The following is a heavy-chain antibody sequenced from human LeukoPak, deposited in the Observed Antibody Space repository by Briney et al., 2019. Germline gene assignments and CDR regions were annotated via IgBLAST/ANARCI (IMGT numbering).Heavy chain of an antibody. CDR1: GGSISSSNW. CDR2: IYYSGST. D-gene: IGHD2-21*02. CDR3: ARENCGGDCYFAAYFDY. Sequence: SGTLSLTCAVSGGSISSSNWWSWVRQHPGKGLEWIGYIYYSGSTYYNPSLKSRVTISVDTSKNQFSLKLSSVTAADTAVYYCARENCGGDCYFAAYFDYWGQGTLVTVSS. J-gene: IGHJ4*02. V-gene: IGHV4-4*02.